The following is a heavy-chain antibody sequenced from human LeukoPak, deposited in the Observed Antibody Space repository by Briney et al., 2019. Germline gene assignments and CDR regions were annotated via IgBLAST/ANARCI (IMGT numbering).Heavy chain of an antibody. CDR3: ARRVLYSGSYFDY. CDR2: IYYSGST. Sequence: PSETLSLTCTVSGGSISSYYWSWIRQTPGKGLEWIGYIYYSGSTNYNPSLKSRVTISVDTSKNQFSLKLSSVTAADTAVYYCARRVLYSGSYFDYWGQGTLVTVSS. J-gene: IGHJ4*02. V-gene: IGHV4-59*08. D-gene: IGHD1-26*01. CDR1: GGSISSYY.